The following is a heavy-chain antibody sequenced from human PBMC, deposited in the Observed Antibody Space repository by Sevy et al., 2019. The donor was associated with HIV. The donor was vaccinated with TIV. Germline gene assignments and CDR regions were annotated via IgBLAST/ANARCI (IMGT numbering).Heavy chain of an antibody. CDR3: EGECCTKPHDY. CDR1: GFPFNIYS. CDR2: LSFGCGKI. Sequence: GGSLRLSCATSGFPFNIYSMSWVRQAPGKGLEWVSTLSFGCGKIKYADSVKGRFTISRDNSENTLYLEMNSLRADDTALYFCEGECCTKPHDYWGRGTQVTVSS. J-gene: IGHJ4*02. D-gene: IGHD2-8*01. V-gene: IGHV3-23*01.